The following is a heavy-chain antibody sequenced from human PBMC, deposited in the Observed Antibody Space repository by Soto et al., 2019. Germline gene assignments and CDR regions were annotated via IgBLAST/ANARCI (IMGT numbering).Heavy chain of an antibody. CDR3: ATDRDCSSTSCYTLYYFDY. J-gene: IGHJ4*02. CDR1: GYTLTELS. D-gene: IGHD2-2*02. CDR2: FDPEDGET. Sequence: EASVKVSCKVSGYTLTELSMHWVRQAPGKGLEWMGGFDPEDGETIYAQKFQGRVTMTEDTSTDTAYMELSSLRSEDTAVYYCATDRDCSSTSCYTLYYFDYWGQGTLVTVPQ. V-gene: IGHV1-24*01.